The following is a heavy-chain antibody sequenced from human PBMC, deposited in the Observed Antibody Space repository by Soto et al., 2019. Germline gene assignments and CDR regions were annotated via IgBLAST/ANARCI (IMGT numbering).Heavy chain of an antibody. J-gene: IGHJ6*02. V-gene: IGHV4-59*01. D-gene: IGHD2-21*02. CDR2: MYNTGST. CDR3: ARDLWGYCGTDCYPLDV. CDR1: GGSISGYY. Sequence: QVQLQESGPGLVKPSETLSLTCTVSGGSISGYYWSWIRPPPGKGLEWIGYMYNTGSTVYNPSFKSRVTISVDTSKHQLSLKLNSVTAADTAVYYWARDLWGYCGTDCYPLDVWGQGTTVTVSS.